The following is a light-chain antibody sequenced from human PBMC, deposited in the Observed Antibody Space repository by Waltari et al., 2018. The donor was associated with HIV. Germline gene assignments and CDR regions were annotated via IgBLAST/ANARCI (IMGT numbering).Light chain of an antibody. CDR3: MHGQQTPV. CDR1: QSLLHQNGQNY. V-gene: IGKV2-28*01. Sequence: IAMIQSPDSLAVSPAAPASISCRASQSLLHQNGQNYLDWYIQRPGQAPELLIYLGSRRASGVPDRIAGSGSGTDFILKISRVEPEDVGVYFCMHGQQTPVFGQGTKVEVK. CDR2: LGS. J-gene: IGKJ1*01.